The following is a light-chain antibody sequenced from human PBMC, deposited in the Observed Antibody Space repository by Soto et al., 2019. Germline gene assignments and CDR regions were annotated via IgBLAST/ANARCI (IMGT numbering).Light chain of an antibody. CDR1: QSVNNNY. CDR3: QQYDRSPWT. V-gene: IGKV3-20*01. CDR2: GAS. Sequence: EIVLTQSPGTLSLSPGERATLSCRTSQSVNNNYLALYQQTPGQAPRLLIYGASSRATGIPDRFSGSGSGTDFTLSISRLEPEDFAVYYCQQYDRSPWTFGQGTKVDIK. J-gene: IGKJ1*01.